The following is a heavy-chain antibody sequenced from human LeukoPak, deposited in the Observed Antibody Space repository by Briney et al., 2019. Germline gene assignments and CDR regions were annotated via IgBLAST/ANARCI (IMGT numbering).Heavy chain of an antibody. CDR3: ARVPVRGVRWFDP. CDR1: GYTFTAYY. V-gene: IGHV1-2*02. Sequence: ASVKVSCKAFGYTFTAYYMHWVRQAPGQGLEWMGWINPSTGGTTYAQKFQGRVTMTRDTSISTGYMELTRLRSDDTAVYYCARVPVRGVRWFDPWGQGTLVTVSS. CDR2: INPSTGGT. D-gene: IGHD1-26*01. J-gene: IGHJ5*02.